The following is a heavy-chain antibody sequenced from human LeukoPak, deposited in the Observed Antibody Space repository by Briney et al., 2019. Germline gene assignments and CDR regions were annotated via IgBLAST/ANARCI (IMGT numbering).Heavy chain of an antibody. D-gene: IGHD3-22*01. V-gene: IGHV3-23*01. Sequence: GGSLRLSCAASGFTSSNYAMSWVRQAPGKGLEWVSAISGGGGSTFYADSVKGRFTISRDNSENTLYLQMNRLRAEDTAAYYCAKSLRTISDSSGFYSFSDYWGAG. CDR2: ISGGGGST. CDR3: AKSLRTISDSSGFYSFSDY. J-gene: IGHJ4*02. CDR1: GFTSSNYA.